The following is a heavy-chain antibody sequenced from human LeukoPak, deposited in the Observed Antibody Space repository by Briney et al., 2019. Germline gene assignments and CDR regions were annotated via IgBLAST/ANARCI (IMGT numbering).Heavy chain of an antibody. J-gene: IGHJ2*01. CDR3: AKATAAPVWYFDL. D-gene: IGHD6-13*01. V-gene: IGHV3-23*01. CDR1: RFTFSSYA. CDR2: ISGRGDST. Sequence: GGSLRLSCAASRFTFSSYAMSWVRQAPGKGLEWVSTISGRGDSTYYADSVKGRFTISRDNSRNTLYLQMNTLRAEDTAVYYCAKATAAPVWYFDLWGRGTLVTVSS.